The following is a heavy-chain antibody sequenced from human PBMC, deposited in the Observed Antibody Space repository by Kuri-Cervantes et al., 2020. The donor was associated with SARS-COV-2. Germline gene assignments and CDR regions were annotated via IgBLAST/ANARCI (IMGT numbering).Heavy chain of an antibody. CDR3: AKDSSYGDMYYFDY. D-gene: IGHD4-17*01. V-gene: IGHV3-21*01. J-gene: IGHJ4*02. Sequence: GESLKISCGASGFTLKSYTMNWVRQAPGKALQWISSMSGSGSYIYYADSLRDRFTISRDDAKNSLYLQIDSLRAEDTAVYYCAKDSSYGDMYYFDYWGQGTLVTVSS. CDR1: GFTLKSYT. CDR2: MSGSGSYI.